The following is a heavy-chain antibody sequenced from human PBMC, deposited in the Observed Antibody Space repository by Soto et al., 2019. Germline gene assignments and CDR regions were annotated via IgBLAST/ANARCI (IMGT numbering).Heavy chain of an antibody. V-gene: IGHV3-74*01. CDR1: GFTFSSYW. Sequence: EVPLVESGGGLVQPGGSLRLSCAASGFTFSSYWMHWVRQAPGKGLVWVSRINSDGSSTSYADSVKGRFTISRDNANNTGYVLRNGLRAEDCAVYYSARDIGYCSGGSCYLWNSFDNWGQGTMVTVSS. J-gene: IGHJ4*02. CDR3: ARDIGYCSGGSCYLWNSFDN. CDR2: INSDGSST. D-gene: IGHD2-15*01.